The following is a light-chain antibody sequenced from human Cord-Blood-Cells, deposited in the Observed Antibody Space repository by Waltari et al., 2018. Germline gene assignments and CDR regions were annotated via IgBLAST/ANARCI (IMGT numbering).Light chain of an antibody. CDR1: QSISSY. CDR2: AAS. CDR3: RKRYSTPYS. V-gene: IGKV1-39*01. J-gene: IGKJ2*03. Sequence: DIQMTQSPSSLSPSVAASVTITCRASQSISSYLNWYQQKPRKAPKLLIYAASSLQSGVPTRFSGSGAGADYTLTISSMKPADVATYYCRKRYSTPYSFGQGTKVEIK.